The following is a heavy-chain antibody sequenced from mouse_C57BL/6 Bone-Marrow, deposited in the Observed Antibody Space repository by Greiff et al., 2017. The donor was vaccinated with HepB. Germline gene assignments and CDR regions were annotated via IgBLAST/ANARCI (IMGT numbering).Heavy chain of an antibody. Sequence: QVQLQQSGAELARPGASVKLSCKASGSTFTSYGISWVKQRTGQGLEWIGEIYPRSGNTYYNEKFKGKATLTADKSSSTAYMELRSLTSEDSAVYFCARVGSSYEGAMDYWGQGTSVTVSS. CDR2: IYPRSGNT. CDR1: GSTFTSYG. D-gene: IGHD1-1*01. CDR3: ARVGSSYEGAMDY. J-gene: IGHJ4*01. V-gene: IGHV1-81*01.